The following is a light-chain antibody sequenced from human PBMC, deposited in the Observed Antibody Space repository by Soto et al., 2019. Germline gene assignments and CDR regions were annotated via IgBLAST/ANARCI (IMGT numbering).Light chain of an antibody. CDR1: QTVYNGY. CDR2: GAS. V-gene: IGKV3-20*01. CDR3: QQYVSSPRT. Sequence: ENVLTQSPGTLSLSPGERATLSCRASQTVYNGYLAWYQQKPGQAPRLLIYGASSRATGIPDRFSGSESGTYFTLTISSLEPEDFAVYYCQQYVSSPRTFGQGTKVEIK. J-gene: IGKJ1*01.